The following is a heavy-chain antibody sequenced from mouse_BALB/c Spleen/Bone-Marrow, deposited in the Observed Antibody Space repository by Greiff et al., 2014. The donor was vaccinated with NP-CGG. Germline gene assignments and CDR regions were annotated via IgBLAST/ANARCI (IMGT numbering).Heavy chain of an antibody. V-gene: IGHV14-3*02. D-gene: IGHD1-1*01. CDR3: AIYYYGSRGFAY. CDR2: IDPANGNT. J-gene: IGHJ3*01. CDR1: GFNIKDTY. Sequence: EVKLQESGAELVKPGASVKLSCTASGFNIKDTYMHWVKQRPEQGLEWIGRIDPANGNTKYDPKFQGKATITVDTSSNTAYLQLRSLTSEDTAVYYCAIYYYGSRGFAYWGQGTLVTVSA.